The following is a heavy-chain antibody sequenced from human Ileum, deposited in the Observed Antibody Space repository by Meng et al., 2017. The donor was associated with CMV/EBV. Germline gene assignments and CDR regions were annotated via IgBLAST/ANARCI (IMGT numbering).Heavy chain of an antibody. J-gene: IGHJ4*02. D-gene: IGHD1-26*01. CDR2: ISYDGSQE. CDR3: ARDPEFGALDY. Sequence: GESLKISCAASGFTFSSYAMHWVRQAPGKGLEWVAVISYDGSQEYYVDSVKGRFTISKDNAKNSVHLQMNSLRAEDTAVYYCARDPEFGALDYWGQGTLVTVSS. CDR1: GFTFSSYA. V-gene: IGHV3-30*04.